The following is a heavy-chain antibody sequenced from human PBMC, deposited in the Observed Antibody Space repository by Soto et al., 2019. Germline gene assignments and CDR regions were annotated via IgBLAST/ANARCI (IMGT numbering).Heavy chain of an antibody. Sequence: PGGSLRLSCATSGFTFSSYSMNWVRQAPGKGPEWVSYISSSGNTKYYPDSVKGRFTISRDNAKNSLFLQMNSLRDEDTAVYYCARDLDYGGNSEASDVWGQGTMVTVS. V-gene: IGHV3-48*02. CDR2: ISSSGNTK. CDR3: ARDLDYGGNSEASDV. CDR1: GFTFSSYS. J-gene: IGHJ3*01. D-gene: IGHD4-17*01.